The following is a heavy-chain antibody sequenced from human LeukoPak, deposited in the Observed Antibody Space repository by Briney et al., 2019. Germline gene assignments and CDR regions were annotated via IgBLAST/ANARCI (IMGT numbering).Heavy chain of an antibody. V-gene: IGHV1-18*01. CDR2: ISAYNGNT. CDR1: GYTFTSYG. D-gene: IGHD3-3*01. CDR3: ARDPEWSLGPQFDY. J-gene: IGHJ4*02. Sequence: ASVKVSCKASGYTFTSYGISWVRQAPGQGLEWMGWISAYNGNTNYAQKLQGRVTMTTDTSTSTAYMELRSLRSDDAVVYYCARDPEWSLGPQFDYWGQGTLVTVSS.